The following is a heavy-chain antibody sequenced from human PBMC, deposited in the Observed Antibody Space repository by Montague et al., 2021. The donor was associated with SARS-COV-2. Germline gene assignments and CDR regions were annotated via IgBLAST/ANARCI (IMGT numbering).Heavy chain of an antibody. Sequence: SETLSLTCTVSGGPISSSSYYWGWIRQPPGKGLEWIGSIYYSGSTNYNPSLKSRVTISVDTSKNQFSLKLSSVTAADTAVYYCARAQMNRITIFGVVAEFDPWGQGTLVTVSS. D-gene: IGHD3-3*01. CDR3: ARAQMNRITIFGVVAEFDP. CDR2: IYYSGST. CDR1: GGPISSSSYY. J-gene: IGHJ5*02. V-gene: IGHV4-39*07.